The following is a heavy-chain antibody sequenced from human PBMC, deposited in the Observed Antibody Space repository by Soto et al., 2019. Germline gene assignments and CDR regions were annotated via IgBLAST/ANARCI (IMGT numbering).Heavy chain of an antibody. Sequence: LSLTCTVSGGSISSGGYSWSWIRQPPGKGLEWIGYIYHGGSTYYSPSLKSRVTISFDRSKTQFSLNLTSVSAADTAVYYCARSGKTVFDAWGQGTLVTVSS. CDR1: GGSISSGGYS. D-gene: IGHD4-17*01. J-gene: IGHJ5*02. V-gene: IGHV4-30-2*01. CDR2: IYHGGST. CDR3: ARSGKTVFDA.